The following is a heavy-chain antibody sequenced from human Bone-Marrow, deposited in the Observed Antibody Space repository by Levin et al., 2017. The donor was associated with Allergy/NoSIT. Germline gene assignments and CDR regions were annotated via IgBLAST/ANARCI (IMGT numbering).Heavy chain of an antibody. Sequence: RSGGSLRLSCAASGFTFSSYWMSWVRQAPGKGLEWVANIKQDGSEKYYVDSVKGRFTISRDNAKNSLYLQMNSLRAEDTAVYYCARDLAVGVAAAGPADYWGQGTLVTVSS. D-gene: IGHD6-13*01. J-gene: IGHJ4*02. CDR1: GFTFSSYW. V-gene: IGHV3-7*01. CDR3: ARDLAVGVAAAGPADY. CDR2: IKQDGSEK.